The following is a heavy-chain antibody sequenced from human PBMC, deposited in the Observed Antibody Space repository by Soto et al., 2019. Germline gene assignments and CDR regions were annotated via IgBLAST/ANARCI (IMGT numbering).Heavy chain of an antibody. J-gene: IGHJ6*02. Sequence: GESIRISCQGAKDSFTGHLSVWLRQMTGKGLEWIGIIYPCDSDTRYSPSFQGQVTISADKSISTAYLQWSSLKASDTAMYYCSRLAAAAGYYYYGMDVWGQGTTVTVLL. CDR1: KDSFTGHL. CDR2: IYPCDSDT. D-gene: IGHD6-13*01. CDR3: SRLAAAAGYYYYGMDV. V-gene: IGHV5-51*01.